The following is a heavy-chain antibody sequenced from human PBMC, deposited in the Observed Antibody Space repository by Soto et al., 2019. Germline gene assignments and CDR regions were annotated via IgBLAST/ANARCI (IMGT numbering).Heavy chain of an antibody. CDR2: IYYSGIT. V-gene: IGHV4-31*03. D-gene: IGHD3-22*01. CDR3: ARIDYYDSYYFDY. J-gene: IGHJ4*02. CDR1: GGSISSGGYY. Sequence: SETLSLTCTVSGGSISSGGYYWSWIRQHPGKGLEWIGYIYYSGITYYNPSLKSRVTISVYTSKNQFSLKLSSVTAADTAVYYCARIDYYDSYYFDYWGQGTLVTV.